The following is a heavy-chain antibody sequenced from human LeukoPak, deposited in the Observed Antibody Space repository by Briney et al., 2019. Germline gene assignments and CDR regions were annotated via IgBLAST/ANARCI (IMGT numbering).Heavy chain of an antibody. Sequence: ASLKLSCAASGYTFTGYYMHWVRQAPGPGLEWMGRINPNSGGTNSAQTFQGRVTKTRDTSISTAYMELSRLRSDDTAVYYCARARGLSVTTGYYYYYMDVWGKGTTVTVSS. V-gene: IGHV1-2*06. CDR2: INPNSGGT. J-gene: IGHJ6*03. CDR1: GYTFTGYY. D-gene: IGHD4-17*01. CDR3: ARARGLSVTTGYYYYYMDV.